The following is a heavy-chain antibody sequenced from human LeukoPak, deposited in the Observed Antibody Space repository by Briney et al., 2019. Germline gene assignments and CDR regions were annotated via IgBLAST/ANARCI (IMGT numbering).Heavy chain of an antibody. CDR2: MSYNGGKI. J-gene: IGHJ4*02. CDR3: AKDGSWSCTD. D-gene: IGHD2-8*02. CDR1: GFSFSLYG. V-gene: IGHV3-30*02. Sequence: GGSLRLSCAASGFSFSLYGMQWVRQAPDKGLEWVAYMSYNGGKIHYSDSVKGRFTISRDNSKNTLFLQMNSLRAEDTAVYYCAKDGSWSCTDWGQGTLVRVSS.